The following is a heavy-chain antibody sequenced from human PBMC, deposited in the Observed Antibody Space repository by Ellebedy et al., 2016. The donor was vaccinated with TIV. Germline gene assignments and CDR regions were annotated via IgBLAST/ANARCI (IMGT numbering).Heavy chain of an antibody. V-gene: IGHV4-59*01. Sequence: MPSETLSLTCTVSGDSIRSYYWSWIRQPPGKGLEWIAYIHDRGSISYNPSLNSRATISMDSSKNEFSLKLSSLTAADTAVYYCARDLGWLQFPDWGQGTLVTVSS. CDR2: IHDRGSI. D-gene: IGHD5-12*01. J-gene: IGHJ4*02. CDR1: GDSIRSYY. CDR3: ARDLGWLQFPD.